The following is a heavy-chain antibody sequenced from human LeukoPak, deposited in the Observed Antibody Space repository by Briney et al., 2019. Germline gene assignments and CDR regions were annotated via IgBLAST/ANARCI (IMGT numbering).Heavy chain of an antibody. Sequence: PGRSLRLSCAASGCTISSYGMHWVRQAPGKGLEWVTFIRYDGSNKYYADPVKGRCTISRDNSKNTLYLQMNSLRAEDAAVYYCAKGQELLYNYFDYWGQGTLVTVSS. D-gene: IGHD2-2*02. J-gene: IGHJ4*02. CDR1: GCTISSYG. V-gene: IGHV3-30*02. CDR3: AKGQELLYNYFDY. CDR2: IRYDGSNK.